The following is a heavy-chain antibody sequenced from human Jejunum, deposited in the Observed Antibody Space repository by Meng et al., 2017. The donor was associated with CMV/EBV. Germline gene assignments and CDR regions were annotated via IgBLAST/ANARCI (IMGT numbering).Heavy chain of an antibody. CDR3: ARNYPRNCASINCPGAYDI. V-gene: IGHV3-7*01. CDR2: INFDGSVE. Sequence: YWMTWVRHFPGKGLEWVANINFDGSVEYYVDSVRGRFTIARDNAKNSLSLQMNSLRAEDTAVYYCARNYPRNCASINCPGAYDIWGQGTVVTVSS. J-gene: IGHJ3*02. D-gene: IGHD2-2*01. CDR1: YW.